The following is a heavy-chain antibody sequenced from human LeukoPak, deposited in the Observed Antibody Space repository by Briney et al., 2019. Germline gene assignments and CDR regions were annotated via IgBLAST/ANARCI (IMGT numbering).Heavy chain of an antibody. J-gene: IGHJ6*02. CDR1: GGSISSYY. D-gene: IGHD6-19*01. Sequence: ASETLSLTCTVSGGSISSYYWSWIRQPAGKGLEWIGRIYTSGSTNYNPSLKSRVTMSVDTSKNQFSLKLSSVTAADTAVYYCARDGSSGWYFRDYYYYGMDVWGQGTTVTVSS. V-gene: IGHV4-4*07. CDR3: ARDGSSGWYFRDYYYYGMDV. CDR2: IYTSGST.